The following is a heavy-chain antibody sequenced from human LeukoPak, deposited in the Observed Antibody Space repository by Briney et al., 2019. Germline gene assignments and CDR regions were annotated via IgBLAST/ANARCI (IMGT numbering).Heavy chain of an antibody. CDR3: ARTNYFDN. Sequence: SETLSLTCTVSGGSISSSSYYWGWIRQPPGKGLEWIGSIYYSGSTYYNPSLKSRVTISVDTSKNQFSLKLSSVTAADTAMYYCARTNYFDNWGQGILVTVSS. J-gene: IGHJ4*02. CDR2: IYYSGST. CDR1: GGSISSSSYY. V-gene: IGHV4-39*07.